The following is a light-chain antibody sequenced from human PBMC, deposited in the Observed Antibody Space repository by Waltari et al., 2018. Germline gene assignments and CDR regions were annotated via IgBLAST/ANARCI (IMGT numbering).Light chain of an antibody. CDR3: AAWDDSLSGPV. J-gene: IGLJ2*01. CDR1: SPNIGSNY. V-gene: IGLV1-47*01. CDR2: RNN. Sequence: QSVLTQPPSASGPPGQRVTIPCSGTSPNIGSNYVYWYQQLPGTATKLLIYRNNQRPSGVPDRFSGSKSGTSASLAISGLRSEDEADYYCAAWDDSLSGPVFGGGTKLTVL.